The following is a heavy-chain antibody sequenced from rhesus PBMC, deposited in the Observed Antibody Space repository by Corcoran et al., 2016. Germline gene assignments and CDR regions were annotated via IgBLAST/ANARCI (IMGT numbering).Heavy chain of an antibody. V-gene: IGHV4-80*01. CDR1: GASISSSW. CDR2: MSGACGRT. Sequence: QVQLQESGPGLVKPSETLSLTCAVSGASISSSWWRLIRQPPGKGREGVGEMSGACGRTDYNPALKIRVTMAKDAANNHVSLKMTSVTAADTGVYYCARGVGASGISGWVWGQGVLVTVAS. D-gene: IGHD6-37*01. J-gene: IGHJ4*01. CDR3: ARGVGASGISGWV.